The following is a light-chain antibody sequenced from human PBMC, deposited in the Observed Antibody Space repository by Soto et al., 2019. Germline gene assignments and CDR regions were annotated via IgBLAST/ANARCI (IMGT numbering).Light chain of an antibody. CDR3: QQYGSSPLIT. CDR2: GAS. Sequence: EIVLAQSPGTLSLSPGERATLSCRASQSVTNSFLAWYQQKPGQAPRLLIYGASRRATGIPDRFSGSGSGTEFTLTISRLEPEDFAVYYCQQYGSSPLITFGQGKRLEIK. J-gene: IGKJ5*01. CDR1: QSVTNSF. V-gene: IGKV3-20*01.